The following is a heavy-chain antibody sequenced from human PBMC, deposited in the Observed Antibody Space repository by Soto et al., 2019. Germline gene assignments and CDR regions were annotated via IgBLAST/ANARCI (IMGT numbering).Heavy chain of an antibody. D-gene: IGHD6-19*01. CDR2: INAGNGNT. Sequence: ASVKVSCKASGYTFTSYAMHWVRQPPGQRLEWMGWINAGNGNTKYSQKFQGRVTITRDTSASTAYMELSSLRSEDTAAYYCARPIHSLKQWRWYATLRDWRQGTLVTVSS. J-gene: IGHJ4*02. CDR1: GYTFTSYA. CDR3: ARPIHSLKQWRWYATLRD. V-gene: IGHV1-3*01.